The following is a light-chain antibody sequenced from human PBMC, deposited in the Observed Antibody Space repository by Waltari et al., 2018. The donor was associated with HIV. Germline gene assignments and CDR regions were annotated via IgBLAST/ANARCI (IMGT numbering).Light chain of an antibody. V-gene: IGKV1-5*03. J-gene: IGKJ5*01. Sequence: DIQMTQSPSTLSAAVGDRVTITCRASQSISTWLAWYQQKPGKAPKLLIYKASSLESGVPSRFSGSGSGTEFTLTISSLQPDDFATYYCQQYNGYLITFGQGTRLDIK. CDR1: QSISTW. CDR3: QQYNGYLIT. CDR2: KAS.